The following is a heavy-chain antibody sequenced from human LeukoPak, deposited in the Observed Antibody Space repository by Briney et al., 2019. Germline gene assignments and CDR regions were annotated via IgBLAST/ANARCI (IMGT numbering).Heavy chain of an antibody. Sequence: GGSLRLSCAASGFTFSSYAMSWVRQAPGKGLEWVSAISGSGGSTYYADSVKGRFTISRDNAKNSLYLQMNSLRAEDTAVYYCARGRDGYNFDYWGQGTLVTVSS. CDR2: ISGSGGST. V-gene: IGHV3-23*01. D-gene: IGHD5-24*01. J-gene: IGHJ4*02. CDR3: ARGRDGYNFDY. CDR1: GFTFSSYA.